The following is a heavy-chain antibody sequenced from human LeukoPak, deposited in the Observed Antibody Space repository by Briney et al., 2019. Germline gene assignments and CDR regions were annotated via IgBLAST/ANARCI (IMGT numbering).Heavy chain of an antibody. CDR1: GFTFSSYA. CDR2: ISGSGGST. V-gene: IGHV3-23*01. D-gene: IGHD3-22*01. CDR3: AKDHETYYYDSSGYYY. Sequence: PGGSLRLSCAASGFTFSSYALSWVRQAPGKGLEWVSAISGSGGSTYYADSVKGRFTISRDNSKNTLYLQMNSLRAEDTAVYYCAKDHETYYYDSSGYYYWGRGTLVTVSS. J-gene: IGHJ4*02.